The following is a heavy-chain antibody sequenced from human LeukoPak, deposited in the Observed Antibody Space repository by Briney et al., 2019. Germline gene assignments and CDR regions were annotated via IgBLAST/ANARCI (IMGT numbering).Heavy chain of an antibody. V-gene: IGHV4-39*07. J-gene: IGHJ4*02. CDR3: ARDASASSSWYFGDY. CDR1: GGSISSSSSY. CDR2: IYHSGST. Sequence: PSETLSLTCSVSGGSISSSSSYWGWIRQPPGKGLEWIGSIYHSGSTYYNPSLKSRVTISVDTSKNQFSLKLSSVTAADTAVYYCARDASASSSWYFGDYWGQGTLVTVSS. D-gene: IGHD6-13*01.